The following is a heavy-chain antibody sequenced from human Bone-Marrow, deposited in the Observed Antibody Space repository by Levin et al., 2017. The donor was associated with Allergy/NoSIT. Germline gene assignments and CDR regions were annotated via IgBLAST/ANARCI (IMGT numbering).Heavy chain of an antibody. D-gene: IGHD3-22*01. J-gene: IGHJ4*02. Sequence: GESLKISFAASGFSFSTYGMQWVRQAPGKGLEWVAVISYDGNDEYYADSVKGRFTISRDNSRNILYLQMDSLRAEDTAVYYCAKGHYYDTRGSYSYLEYWGQGTRVTVSS. CDR1: GFSFSTYG. V-gene: IGHV3-30*18. CDR2: ISYDGNDE. CDR3: AKGHYYDTRGSYSYLEY.